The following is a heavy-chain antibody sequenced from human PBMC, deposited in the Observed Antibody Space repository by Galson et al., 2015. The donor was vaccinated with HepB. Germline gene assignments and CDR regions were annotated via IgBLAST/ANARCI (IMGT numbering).Heavy chain of an antibody. J-gene: IGHJ4*02. V-gene: IGHV3-21*01. CDR3: ARSSSAMVIAQYY. D-gene: IGHD5-18*01. Sequence: SLRLSCAASGFTFSSYSMNWVRQAPGKGLEWVSSISSSSSYIYYADSVKGRFTISRDNAKNSLYLQMNSLRAEDTAVYYCARSSSAMVIAQYYWGQGTLVTVSS. CDR2: ISSSSSYI. CDR1: GFTFSSYS.